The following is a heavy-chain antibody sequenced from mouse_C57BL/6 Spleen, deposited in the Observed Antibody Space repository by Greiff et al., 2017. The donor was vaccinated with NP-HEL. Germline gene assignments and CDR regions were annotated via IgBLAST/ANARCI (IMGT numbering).Heavy chain of an antibody. D-gene: IGHD1-1*01. Sequence: QVQLQQPGAELVKPGASVKLSCKASGYTFTSYWMHWVKQRPGQGLEWIGMIHPNSGSTNYNEKFKSKATLTVDKSSSTAYMQLSSLTSEDSAVYYCAREMYGSSRFDYWGQGTTLTVSS. J-gene: IGHJ2*01. CDR1: GYTFTSYW. CDR2: IHPNSGST. V-gene: IGHV1-64*01. CDR3: AREMYGSSRFDY.